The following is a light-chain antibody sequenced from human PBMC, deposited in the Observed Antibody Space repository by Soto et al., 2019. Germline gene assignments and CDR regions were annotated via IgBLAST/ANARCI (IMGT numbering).Light chain of an antibody. CDR1: QSISSW. CDR3: QQYNSYSPLT. Sequence: DIQMTQSPSTLSASVGDRVTITCRASQSISSWLAWYQQKPGKAPKLLIYDASSLESGVPSMFSGSGSGTEFTLNISSLQPDDFATYYCQQYNSYSPLTFGGGTKVEIK. V-gene: IGKV1-5*01. J-gene: IGKJ4*01. CDR2: DAS.